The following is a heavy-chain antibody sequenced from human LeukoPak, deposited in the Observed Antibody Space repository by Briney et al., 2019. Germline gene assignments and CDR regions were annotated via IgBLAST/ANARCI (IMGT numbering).Heavy chain of an antibody. CDR1: GFTFSSYA. CDR2: ISGSGGST. D-gene: IGHD2-8*01. J-gene: IGHJ4*02. V-gene: IGHV3-23*01. CDR3: AKDRSRMARSPFDY. Sequence: GGSLSLSCAASGFTFSSYAMSWVRQAPGKGLEWVSAISGSGGSTYYADSVKGRFTISRDNFKNTLYLQMNSLRAEDTAVYYCAKDRSRMARSPFDYWGQGTLVTVSS.